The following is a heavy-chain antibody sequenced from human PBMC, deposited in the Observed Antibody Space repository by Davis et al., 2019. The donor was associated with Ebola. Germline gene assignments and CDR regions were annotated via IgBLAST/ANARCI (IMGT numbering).Heavy chain of an antibody. CDR3: ARAAKVYSSSLHYYYGMDV. Sequence: ASVKVSCKASGGTFSSYTISWVRQAPGQGLEWMGWISAYNGNTNYAQKLQGRVTMTTDTSTSTAYMELRSLRSDDTAVYYCARAAKVYSSSLHYYYGMDVWGKGTTVTVSS. J-gene: IGHJ6*04. D-gene: IGHD6-6*01. V-gene: IGHV1-18*01. CDR1: GGTFSSYT. CDR2: ISAYNGNT.